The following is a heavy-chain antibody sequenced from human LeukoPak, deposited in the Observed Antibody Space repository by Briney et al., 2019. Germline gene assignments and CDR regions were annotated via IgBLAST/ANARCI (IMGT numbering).Heavy chain of an antibody. CDR3: AKYTTAVAGIL. V-gene: IGHV3-23*01. D-gene: IGHD6-19*01. Sequence: GGSLRLSCAASGFTFSSYAMSWVRQAPGRGLGWVSAISSSGGTTYYADSVKGRFTISRDNSKNTLYLQMNSLRAEDTAVYYCAKYTTAVAGILWGQGTLVTVSS. J-gene: IGHJ4*02. CDR1: GFTFSSYA. CDR2: ISSSGGTT.